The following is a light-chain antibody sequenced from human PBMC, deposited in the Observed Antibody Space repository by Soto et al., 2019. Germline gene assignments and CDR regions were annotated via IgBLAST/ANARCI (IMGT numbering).Light chain of an antibody. V-gene: IGKV1-17*02. CDR3: LQHYFYSWT. CDR1: QHIGID. CDR2: HTS. Sequence: DIQMTQSPSSLSASVGDRVTITCRASQHIGIDLGWYQQKPGKAPQRLIYHTSHLQSGVPSRFSGRGSGTEFTLTINNLQPEDVATYYCLQHYFYSWTXGQGTKVDI. J-gene: IGKJ1*01.